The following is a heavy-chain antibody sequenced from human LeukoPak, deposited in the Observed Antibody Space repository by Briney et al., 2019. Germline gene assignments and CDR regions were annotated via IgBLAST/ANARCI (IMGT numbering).Heavy chain of an antibody. J-gene: IGHJ4*02. D-gene: IGHD3-9*01. V-gene: IGHV4-59*01. CDR3: ARGAPHHDILTGYFNY. Sequence: SETLSLTCTVSGGSISTYYWNWIRQPPGKGLXXXXXXXYSGSTNYNPSLKSRVTISVDTSKNQFSLNLTSVTAADTAVYYCARGAPHHDILTGYFNYWGQGTLVTVSS. CDR1: GGSISTYY. CDR2: XXYSGST.